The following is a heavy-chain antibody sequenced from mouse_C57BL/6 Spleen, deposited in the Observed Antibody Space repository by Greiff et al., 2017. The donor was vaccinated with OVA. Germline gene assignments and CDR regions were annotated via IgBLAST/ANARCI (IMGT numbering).Heavy chain of an antibody. CDR1: GFSFNTYA. D-gene: IGHD1-1*01. V-gene: IGHV10-1*01. CDR3: VRQGGLREYFDY. J-gene: IGHJ2*01. CDR2: IRSKSNNYAT. Sequence: EVKLVESGGGLVQPKGSLKLSCAASGFSFNTYAMNWVRQAPGKGLEWVARIRSKSNNYATYYADSVKDRFTISRDDSESMLYLQMNNLKTEDTAMYYCVRQGGLREYFDYWGQGTTLTVSS.